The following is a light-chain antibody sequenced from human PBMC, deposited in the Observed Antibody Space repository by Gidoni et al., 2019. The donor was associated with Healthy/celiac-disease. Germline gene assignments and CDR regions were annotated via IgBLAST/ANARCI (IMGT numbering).Light chain of an antibody. Sequence: QSDLTQPASVSGSPGQSITSSCTGTSSDVVGYNYVSWYQQHPGKAPKLMIYDVSNRPSGVSNRFSGSKSGNTASLTISGLQAEDEADYYCSSYTSSSTVVFGGGTKLTVL. CDR3: SSYTSSSTVV. CDR2: DVS. J-gene: IGLJ2*01. CDR1: SSDVVGYNY. V-gene: IGLV2-14*01.